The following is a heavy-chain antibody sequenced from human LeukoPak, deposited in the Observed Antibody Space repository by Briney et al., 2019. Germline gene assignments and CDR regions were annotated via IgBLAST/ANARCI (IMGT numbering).Heavy chain of an antibody. CDR1: GFTFSSYS. CDR3: ARSTVTTGLAFDY. Sequence: GGSLRLSCAASGFTFSSYSMNCVRQAPGKGLEWVSSISSSSSYIYYADSVKGRFTISRDNAKNSLYLQMTSLRAEDTAVYYCARSTVTTGLAFDYWGQGTLVTVSS. J-gene: IGHJ4*02. D-gene: IGHD4-11*01. CDR2: ISSSSSYI. V-gene: IGHV3-21*01.